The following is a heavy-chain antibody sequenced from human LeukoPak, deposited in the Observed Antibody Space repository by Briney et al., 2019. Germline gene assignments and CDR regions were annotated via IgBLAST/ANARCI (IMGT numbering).Heavy chain of an antibody. D-gene: IGHD2-2*01. J-gene: IGHJ6*02. CDR3: AREADIVVVPAADSLTYYYYYGMDV. CDR2: ISSSSSYI. V-gene: IGHV3-21*01. CDR1: GFTFSSYA. Sequence: PGGSLRLSCAASGFTFSSYAMSWVRQAPGKGLEWVSSISSSSSYIYYADSVKGRFTISRDNAKNSLYLQMNSLRAEDTAVYYCAREADIVVVPAADSLTYYYYYGMDVWGQGTTVTVSS.